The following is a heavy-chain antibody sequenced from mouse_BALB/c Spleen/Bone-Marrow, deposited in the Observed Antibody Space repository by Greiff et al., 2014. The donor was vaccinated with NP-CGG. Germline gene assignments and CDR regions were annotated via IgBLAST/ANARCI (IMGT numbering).Heavy chain of an antibody. V-gene: IGHV14-1*02. CDR3: ARLFGTRDFDY. D-gene: IGHD4-1*01. CDR2: IDPEIGNT. Sequence: VQLHQSGAELVRPRALVKLSCKASGFNIKDYFMHWVKQRPEQGLEWIGWIDPEIGNTLYDPKFQGKASITADTSSNTAYLQLSSLTSEDTAVYYCARLFGTRDFDYWGQGTTLTVSS. CDR1: GFNIKDYF. J-gene: IGHJ2*01.